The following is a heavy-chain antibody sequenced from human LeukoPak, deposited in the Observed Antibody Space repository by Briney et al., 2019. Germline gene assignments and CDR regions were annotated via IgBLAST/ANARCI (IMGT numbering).Heavy chain of an antibody. D-gene: IGHD5-12*01. Sequence: GGSLRLSCAASGFTFSSYGMHWVRQAPGKGLEWVAVISYDGSNKYYADSVKGRFTISRDNSKNTLYLQMNSLRAEDTAVYYCAKDPDSGHDPNNWFDPWGQGTLVTVSS. V-gene: IGHV3-30*18. CDR2: ISYDGSNK. J-gene: IGHJ5*02. CDR1: GFTFSSYG. CDR3: AKDPDSGHDPNNWFDP.